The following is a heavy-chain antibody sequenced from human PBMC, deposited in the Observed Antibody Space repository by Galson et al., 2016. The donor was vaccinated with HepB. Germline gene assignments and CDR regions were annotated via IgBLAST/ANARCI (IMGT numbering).Heavy chain of an antibody. D-gene: IGHD3-16*02. J-gene: IGHJ6*02. CDR2: ISIFGGET. CDR3: AKDRDYFRYRHNGMDV. CDR1: GFSVTDYG. V-gene: IGHV3-23*01. Sequence: SLRLSCAASGFSVTDYGMNWVRQAPGKGLEWVSGISIFGGETFYADSVKGRFTISRDKNENTVHLQMSSLRAEDTAIYYCAKDRDYFRYRHNGMDVWGQGTAVTVAS.